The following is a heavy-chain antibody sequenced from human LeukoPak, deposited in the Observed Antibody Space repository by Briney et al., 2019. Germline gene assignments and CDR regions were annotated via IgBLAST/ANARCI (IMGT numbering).Heavy chain of an antibody. J-gene: IGHJ6*02. Sequence: SETLSLTCTVSGGSISSYYWSWIRQPPGKGLEWIGYIYYSGSTNYNPSLKSRVTISVDTSKNQFSLKLSSVTAADTAVYYCAGTYYDFWSGSHYGMDVWGQGTTVTVSS. V-gene: IGHV4-59*08. CDR3: AGTYYDFWSGSHYGMDV. D-gene: IGHD3-3*01. CDR1: GGSISSYY. CDR2: IYYSGST.